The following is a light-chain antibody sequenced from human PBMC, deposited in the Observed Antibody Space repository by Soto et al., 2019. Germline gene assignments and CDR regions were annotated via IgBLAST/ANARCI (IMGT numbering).Light chain of an antibody. J-gene: IGLJ2*01. CDR2: GNS. Sequence: QSVLTQPPSVSGAPGQRVTISCTGSSSNIGAGYDVHWYKQLPGTAPKLLIYGNSNRPSGVPDRFSGSKSGTSASLAITGLQAEDESDYYCQSYDSSLGGSRRVVFGGGTKLTVL. CDR1: SSNIGAGYD. CDR3: QSYDSSLGGSRRVV. V-gene: IGLV1-40*01.